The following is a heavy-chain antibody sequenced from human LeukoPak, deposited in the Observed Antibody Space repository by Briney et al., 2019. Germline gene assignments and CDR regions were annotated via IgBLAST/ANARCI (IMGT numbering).Heavy chain of an antibody. D-gene: IGHD6-13*01. V-gene: IGHV3-21*01. CDR3: ARGGRQQLVWGLFDY. Sequence: PGGSLRLSCAASGFTFSSYSMNWVRKAPGKGLEWVSSISSSSSYIYYADSVKGRFTISRDNAKNSLYLQMNSLRAEDTAVYYCARGGRQQLVWGLFDYWGQGTLVTVSS. CDR2: ISSSSSYI. CDR1: GFTFSSYS. J-gene: IGHJ4*02.